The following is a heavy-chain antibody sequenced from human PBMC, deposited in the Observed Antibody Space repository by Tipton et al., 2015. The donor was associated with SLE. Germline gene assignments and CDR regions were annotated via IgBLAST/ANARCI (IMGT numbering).Heavy chain of an antibody. D-gene: IGHD7-27*01. CDR2: IYYSGSS. J-gene: IGHJ4*02. CDR3: AGDPNGGYGSFHY. CDR1: GGPVGISTYY. Sequence: TLSLTCTVSGGPVGISTYYWGWIRQPPGKGLEWNGRIYYSGSSYYNPSLKSRVSISVDTSKNQFSLKLSSVTAADTAVYYCAGDPNGGYGSFHYWGLGALVTVSS. V-gene: IGHV4-39*07.